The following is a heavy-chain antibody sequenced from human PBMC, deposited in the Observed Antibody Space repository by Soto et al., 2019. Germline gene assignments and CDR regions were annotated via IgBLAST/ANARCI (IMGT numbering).Heavy chain of an antibody. D-gene: IGHD3-10*01. CDR3: AGGGPFYFGSGTYSTPYFFDY. CDR2: IYYSGST. Sequence: QVQLQESGPGLVKPSQTVSLTCSVSGGSINTPGYYWSWIRQRPGGALEWIGYIYYSGSTYYNPSLQSRVTISLDTSQNQFPLMLTSVTAADTAVYFCAGGGPFYFGSGTYSTPYFFDYWGQGTLITVSS. V-gene: IGHV4-31*03. J-gene: IGHJ4*02. CDR1: GGSINTPGYY.